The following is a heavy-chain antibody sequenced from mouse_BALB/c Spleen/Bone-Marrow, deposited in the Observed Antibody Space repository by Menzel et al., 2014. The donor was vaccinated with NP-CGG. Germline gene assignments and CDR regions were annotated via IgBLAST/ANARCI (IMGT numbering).Heavy chain of an antibody. CDR3: ANYYYGSSLFAY. CDR1: GFNTKDTY. J-gene: IGHJ3*01. D-gene: IGHD1-1*01. Sequence: VQLQQSGAELVKPGASVKLSCTASGFNTKDTYMHWVKQRPEQGLEWIGRIDPANGNTKYDPKFQGKATITADTSSNTAYLQLSSLTSEDTAVYYCANYYYGSSLFAYWGQGTLVTVSA. V-gene: IGHV14-3*02. CDR2: IDPANGNT.